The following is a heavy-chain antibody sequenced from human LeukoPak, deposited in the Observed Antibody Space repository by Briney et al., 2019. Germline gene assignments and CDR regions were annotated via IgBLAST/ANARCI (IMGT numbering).Heavy chain of an antibody. V-gene: IGHV3-30*04. D-gene: IGHD3-10*01. Sequence: GGSLRLSCAASGFTFSSYAMHWVRQAPGKGLEWVAVISYDGSNKYYADSVKGRFTISRDNSKNTLYLQMNSLRAEDTAVYYCAKGGVIRSDAFDIWGQGTMVTVSS. CDR1: GFTFSSYA. CDR3: AKGGVIRSDAFDI. J-gene: IGHJ3*02. CDR2: ISYDGSNK.